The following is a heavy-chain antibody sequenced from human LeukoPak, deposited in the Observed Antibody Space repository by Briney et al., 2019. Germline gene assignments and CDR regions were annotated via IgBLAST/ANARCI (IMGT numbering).Heavy chain of an antibody. CDR1: GGSVSSYY. CDR2: LSHSGSS. V-gene: IGHV4-59*02. Sequence: SETLSLTCTVSGGSVSSYYWSWIRRPPGRGLEWIAYLSHSGSSDPNPSLTSRVTTLVDTSKNQFSLKLTSVTAADTAVYYCARARYANAWYAFDIWGHGTMVTVSS. D-gene: IGHD2-2*01. J-gene: IGHJ3*02. CDR3: ARARYANAWYAFDI.